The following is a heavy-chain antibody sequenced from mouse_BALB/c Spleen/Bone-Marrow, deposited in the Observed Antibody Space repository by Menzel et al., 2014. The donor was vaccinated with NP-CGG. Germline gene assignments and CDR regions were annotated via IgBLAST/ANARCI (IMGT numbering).Heavy chain of an antibody. V-gene: IGHV1-7*01. CDR1: GYTFTDYW. D-gene: IGHD2-3*01. Sequence: QVQLQQSGAELAKPGASVKMSCKASGYTFTDYWMHWVKQRPGQGLEWLGYINPSTGYTEYNQKFKDKATLTADKSSSTAYMQLNSLTSEDSAVYYCARSYDGYYLPLDYWGQGTTLTVSS. CDR3: ARSYDGYYLPLDY. CDR2: INPSTGYT. J-gene: IGHJ2*01.